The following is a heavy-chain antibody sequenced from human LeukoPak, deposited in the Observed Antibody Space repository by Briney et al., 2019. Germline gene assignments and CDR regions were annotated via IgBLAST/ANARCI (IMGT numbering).Heavy chain of an antibody. CDR3: ARAAMYYYDSSGYYDAFDI. CDR2: IKQDGSEK. Sequence: GGSLKLSCAVSGFTFSGSAMNWVRQAPGKGLEWVANIKQDGSEKYYVDSVKGRFTISRDNAKNSLYLQMNSLRAEDTAVYYCARAAMYYYDSSGYYDAFDIWGQGTMVTVSS. V-gene: IGHV3-7*01. D-gene: IGHD3-22*01. CDR1: GFTFSGSA. J-gene: IGHJ3*02.